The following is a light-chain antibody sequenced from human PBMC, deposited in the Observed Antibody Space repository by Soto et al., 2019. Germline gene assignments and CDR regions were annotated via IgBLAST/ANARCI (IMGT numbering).Light chain of an antibody. V-gene: IGLV2-8*01. CDR3: KSYAGSHTYV. J-gene: IGLJ1*01. Sequence: QSALTQPASSSGSPGQSVTISCTGTKNDIGVYDFVSWYQHHPGKAPRLIIYEVVQRPSGVPDRFSGSKSGNTASLTVSGLQAADEADYFCKSYAGSHTYVFGSGTKVNVL. CDR1: KNDIGVYDF. CDR2: EVV.